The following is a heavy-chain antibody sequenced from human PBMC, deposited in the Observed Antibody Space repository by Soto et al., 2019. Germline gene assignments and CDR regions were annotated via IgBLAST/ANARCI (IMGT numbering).Heavy chain of an antibody. Sequence: GGSLRLSCAASGFTFSSYAMSWVRQAPGKGLEWVSAISGSGGSTYYADSVKGRFTIPRDNSKNTLYLQMNSLRAEDTAVYYCAKLQVLLWFGELSPMDVWGKGTTVTVSS. CDR2: ISGSGGST. J-gene: IGHJ6*03. CDR1: GFTFSSYA. D-gene: IGHD3-10*01. CDR3: AKLQVLLWFGELSPMDV. V-gene: IGHV3-23*01.